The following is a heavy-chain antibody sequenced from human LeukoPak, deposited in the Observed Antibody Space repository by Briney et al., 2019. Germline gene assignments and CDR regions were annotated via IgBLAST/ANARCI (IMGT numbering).Heavy chain of an antibody. D-gene: IGHD2-15*01. CDR2: IKKDGSEE. V-gene: IGHV3-7*01. CDR1: GFTLSSYL. J-gene: IGHJ4*02. Sequence: GGSLRLSCAASGFTLSSYLMSWVRQAPGRGLEWVANIKKDGSEENYLDSVKSRFTVSRDNAKNSLFLQMNSLRGEDTAVYYCAGTWSFDYWGQGTLVTVSS. CDR3: AGTWSFDY.